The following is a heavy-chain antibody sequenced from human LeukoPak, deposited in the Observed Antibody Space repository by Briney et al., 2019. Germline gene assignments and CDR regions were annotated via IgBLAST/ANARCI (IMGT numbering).Heavy chain of an antibody. CDR3: ARAEWSNWYFDL. J-gene: IGHJ2*01. CDR1: GFTFSTYW. V-gene: IGHV3-7*03. D-gene: IGHD3-3*01. CDR2: IKQDGSEK. Sequence: GGALRLSCAASGFTFSTYWMNWVRQAPGKGVEGVANIKQDGSEKYYVDSVTGPFTLSRDSAKNSLYLQMNSLRAEDTAVYYCARAEWSNWYFDLWGRGTLVTVSS.